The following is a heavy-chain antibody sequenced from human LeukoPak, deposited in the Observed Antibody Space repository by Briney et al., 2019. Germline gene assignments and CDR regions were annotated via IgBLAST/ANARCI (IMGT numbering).Heavy chain of an antibody. CDR3: AGTRPRYDFWSGYYLPFDY. Sequence: SETLSLTCTVSGGSISSYYWSWIRQPAGKGLEWIGRIYTSGSTNYNPSLKSRVTMSVDTSKNQFSLKLSSVTAADTAVYYCAGTRPRYDFWSGYYLPFDYWGQGTLITVSS. CDR2: IYTSGST. V-gene: IGHV4-4*07. CDR1: GGSISSYY. D-gene: IGHD3-3*01. J-gene: IGHJ4*02.